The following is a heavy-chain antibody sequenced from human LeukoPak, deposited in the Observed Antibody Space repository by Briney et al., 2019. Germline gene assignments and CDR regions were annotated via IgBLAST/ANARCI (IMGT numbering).Heavy chain of an antibody. CDR2: ISSSSSYI. D-gene: IGHD2-2*01. V-gene: IGHV3-21*01. J-gene: IGHJ6*02. CDR1: GFTFSSYS. Sequence: PGGSLRLSCAASGFTFSSYSMNWVRQAPGKGLEWVSSISSSSSYIYYADSVKGRFTISRDNAKNSLYLQMNSLRAEDTAVYYCARSQLLSYGMDVWGQRTTVTVSS. CDR3: ARSQLLSYGMDV.